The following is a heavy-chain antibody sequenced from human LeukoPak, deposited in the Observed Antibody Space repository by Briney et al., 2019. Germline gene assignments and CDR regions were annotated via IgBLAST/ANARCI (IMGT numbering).Heavy chain of an antibody. CDR2: INPSGGST. J-gene: IGHJ4*02. D-gene: IGHD3-10*01. CDR3: ASARAYGSAFN. CDR1: GYTFTSYY. Sequence: GASLKVSCKASGYTFTSYYMHWVRQAPGQGLEWRGIINPSGGSTSYAQKFQGRVTMTRDTSTSTVYMELSSLRSEDTAVYYCASARAYGSAFNWGQGTLVTVSS. V-gene: IGHV1-46*01.